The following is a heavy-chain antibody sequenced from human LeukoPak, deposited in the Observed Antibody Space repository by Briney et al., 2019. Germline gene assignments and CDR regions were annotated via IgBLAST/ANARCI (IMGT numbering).Heavy chain of an antibody. CDR1: GFTFSSYA. CDR3: AKASTDYYDSSGYSPDY. D-gene: IGHD3-22*01. Sequence: GGSLRLSCAASGFTFSSYAMSWVRQAPGKGLEWVSAISGSGGSTYYADSVKGRFTISRDNSKNTLYLQMNSLRAEDTAVYYCAKASTDYYDSSGYSPDYWGQGTRVTVSS. V-gene: IGHV3-23*01. J-gene: IGHJ4*02. CDR2: ISGSGGST.